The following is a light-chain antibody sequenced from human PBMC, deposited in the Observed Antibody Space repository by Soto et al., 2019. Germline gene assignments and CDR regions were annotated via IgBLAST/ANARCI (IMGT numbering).Light chain of an antibody. CDR2: QVT. J-gene: IGLJ1*01. Sequence: QSALTQPASVSGSPGQSITISCTGTSSDVVIYNYVSWYQQHPGKAPKLMIYQVTNRPSGVSNRFSGSKSGNTASLTISGLQAEDEADYYCSSYTNINTRACVFGTGTKVTVL. CDR1: SSDVVIYNY. V-gene: IGLV2-14*01. CDR3: SSYTNINTRACV.